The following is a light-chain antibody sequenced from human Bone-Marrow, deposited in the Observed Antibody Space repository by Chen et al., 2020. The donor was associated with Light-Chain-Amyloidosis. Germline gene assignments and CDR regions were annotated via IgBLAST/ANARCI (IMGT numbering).Light chain of an antibody. CDR1: SSDVGGDNH. V-gene: IGLV2-14*01. J-gene: IGLJ1*01. Sequence: QSALTQPASVSGSPGQSITISCTGTSSDVGGDNHVSWYQQHPDKAPKLMIYEVTNRPSWVPDRFSGSKSDNTASLTISVIQTEDEADYFCSSYTITTTLVFGSGTRVTVL. CDR3: SSYTITTTLV. CDR2: EVT.